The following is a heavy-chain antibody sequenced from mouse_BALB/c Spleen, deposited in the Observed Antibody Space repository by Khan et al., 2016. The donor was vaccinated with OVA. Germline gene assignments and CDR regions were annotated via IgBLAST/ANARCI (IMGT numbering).Heavy chain of an antibody. Sequence: EVQLKQSGPDLVKPGASVEISCRASGYSFTGYYMYWVKQSHGKSLEWIGRVNPNNGGTSYNQKFKGKAILTVDKSSTTAYMELRSLTSEDSAVYYCTRDAMDYGGQGTSVTVSS. CDR3: TRDAMDY. CDR2: VNPNNGGT. J-gene: IGHJ4*01. V-gene: IGHV1-26*01. CDR1: GYSFTGYY.